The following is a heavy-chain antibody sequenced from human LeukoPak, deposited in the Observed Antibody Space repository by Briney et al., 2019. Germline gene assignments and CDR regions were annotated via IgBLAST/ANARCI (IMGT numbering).Heavy chain of an antibody. J-gene: IGHJ6*02. CDR2: ISGSGGST. V-gene: IGHV3-23*01. D-gene: IGHD5-12*01. CDR1: GFTFSSYA. Sequence: GGSLRLSCAASGFTFSSYAMSWVRQAPGKGLEWVSAISGSGGSTYCADSVKGRFTISRDNSKNTLYLQMNSLRAEDTAVYYCAKASGYDFYYYGMDVWGQGTTVTVSS. CDR3: AKASGYDFYYYGMDV.